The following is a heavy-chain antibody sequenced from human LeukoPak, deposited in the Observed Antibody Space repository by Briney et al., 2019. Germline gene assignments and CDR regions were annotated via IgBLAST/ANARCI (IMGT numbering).Heavy chain of an antibody. J-gene: IGHJ4*02. CDR3: AADYPEGYCSSTSCWTLGGHFDY. D-gene: IGHD2-2*01. V-gene: IGHV1-2*06. Sequence: ASVKVSCKASGYTFTGYYMHWVRQAPGQGLEWMGRINPNSGGTNYAQKFQGRVTMTRDTSISTAYMELSRLRSDDTAVYYCAADYPEGYCSSTSCWTLGGHFDYWGQGTLVTVSS. CDR2: INPNSGGT. CDR1: GYTFTGYY.